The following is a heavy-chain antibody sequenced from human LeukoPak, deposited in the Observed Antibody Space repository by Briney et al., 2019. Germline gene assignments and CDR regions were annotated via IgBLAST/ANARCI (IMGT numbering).Heavy chain of an antibody. CDR3: ASGGGYSDYVGY. CDR1: GFTFSSDW. CDR2: INQDGSEK. V-gene: IGHV3-7*03. D-gene: IGHD5-12*01. J-gene: IGHJ4*02. Sequence: GGSLRLSCTASGFTFSSDWMSWVRQAPGKGLEWVANINQDGSEKYYVDSVKGRFPNSRDNAKNSLYLQMTSLRAEDTAVYYCASGGGYSDYVGYWGQGTLVTVSS.